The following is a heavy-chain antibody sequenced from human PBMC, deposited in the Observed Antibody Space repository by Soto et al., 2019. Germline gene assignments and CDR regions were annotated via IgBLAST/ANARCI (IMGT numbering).Heavy chain of an antibody. V-gene: IGHV4-34*01. J-gene: IGHJ4*02. D-gene: IGHD2-15*01. CDR3: ARVAGTLDY. CDR1: GGSFSGYY. CDR2: INHSGST. Sequence: SETLSLTCAVYGGSFSGYYWSWIRQPPGKGLEWIGEINHSGSTNYNPSLKSRVTISVDTSKNQFSLKLSSVTAADTAVYYCARVAGTLDYWGQGTLVTVS.